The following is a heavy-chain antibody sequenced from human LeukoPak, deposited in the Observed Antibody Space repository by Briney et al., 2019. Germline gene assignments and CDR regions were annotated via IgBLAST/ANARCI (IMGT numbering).Heavy chain of an antibody. Sequence: GGSLRPSCAASGFTFRDYYMSWIRQAPGKGLEWVSYISSSGSYTKKADSVEGRFTISRDNAKNSMYLQMNSLRAEDTAVYYCVRTCDAVTGAFDIWGQGTMVTVSS. CDR2: ISSSGSYT. D-gene: IGHD2-21*01. CDR3: VRTCDAVTGAFDI. V-gene: IGHV3-11*03. J-gene: IGHJ3*02. CDR1: GFTFRDYY.